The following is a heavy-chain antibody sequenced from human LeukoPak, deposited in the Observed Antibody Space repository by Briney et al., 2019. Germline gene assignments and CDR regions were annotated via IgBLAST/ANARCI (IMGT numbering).Heavy chain of an antibody. CDR3: ARGSVGLQRNDWFDP. CDR2: ISPGSNYI. V-gene: IGHV3-21*01. J-gene: IGHJ5*02. CDR1: GFSFSTYN. Sequence: GGSLRLSCAASGFSFSTYNMNWVRQAPGKGLEWVSSISPGSNYISYADSVKGRFTISRDNAKNSLYLQMNSLRAEDTALYYCARGSVGLQRNDWFDPWGQGTLVTVSS. D-gene: IGHD4-11*01.